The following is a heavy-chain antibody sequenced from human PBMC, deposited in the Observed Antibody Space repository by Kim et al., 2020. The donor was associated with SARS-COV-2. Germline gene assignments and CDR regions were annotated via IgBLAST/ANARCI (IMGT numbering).Heavy chain of an antibody. J-gene: IGHJ3*02. CDR2: IIPIFGTA. CDR3: ARGGHLMTTSAFDI. Sequence: SVKVSCKASGGTFSSYAISWVRQAPGQGLEWMGGIIPIFGTANYAQKFQGRVTITADESTSTAYMELSSLRSEDTAVYYCARGGHLMTTSAFDIWGQGTTVTVSS. D-gene: IGHD4-4*01. CDR1: GGTFSSYA. V-gene: IGHV1-69*13.